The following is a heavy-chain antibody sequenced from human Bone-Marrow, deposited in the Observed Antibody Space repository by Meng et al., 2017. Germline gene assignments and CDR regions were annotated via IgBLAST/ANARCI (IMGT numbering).Heavy chain of an antibody. CDR1: GFTFSSYA. J-gene: IGHJ5*02. CDR2: IRSSGDTK. V-gene: IGHV3-48*04. Sequence: GGSLRLSCAASGFTFSSYAMSWVRQAPGKGLEWVSYIRSSGDTKFYADSVKGRFTISRDNAKNSLYLQMNSLRGEDTAVYYCARAEASGGPVNWFDPWGQGTLVTVSS. CDR3: ARAEASGGPVNWFDP. D-gene: IGHD3-3*01.